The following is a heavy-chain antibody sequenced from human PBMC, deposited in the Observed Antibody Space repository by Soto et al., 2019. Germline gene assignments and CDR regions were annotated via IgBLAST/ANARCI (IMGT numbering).Heavy chain of an antibody. V-gene: IGHV3-30*18. Sequence: GGSLRLSCAASGFTFRNYGMHWGRQTPGKGLEWVALMSYDGINKYYAASVRGRFTISRDNSKNTLYLQMSSLRTEDTAMYYYAKGAEGGAYYGTDVWGQGTTVTVSS. CDR2: MSYDGINK. J-gene: IGHJ6*02. CDR1: GFTFRNYG. CDR3: AKGAEGGAYYGTDV. D-gene: IGHD3-16*01.